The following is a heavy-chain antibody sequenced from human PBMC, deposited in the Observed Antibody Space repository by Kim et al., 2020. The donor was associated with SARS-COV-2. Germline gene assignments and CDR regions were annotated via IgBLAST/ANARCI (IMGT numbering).Heavy chain of an antibody. CDR2: ISSSSSYI. CDR1: GFTFSSYS. J-gene: IGHJ5*02. Sequence: GGSLRLSCAASGFTFSSYSMNWVRQAPGKGLEWVSSISSSSSYIYYADSVKGRFTISRDNAKNSLYLQMNSLRAEDTAVYYCARDCYYDSSGYYGNWFDPWGQGTLVTVSS. CDR3: ARDCYYDSSGYYGNWFDP. D-gene: IGHD3-22*01. V-gene: IGHV3-21*01.